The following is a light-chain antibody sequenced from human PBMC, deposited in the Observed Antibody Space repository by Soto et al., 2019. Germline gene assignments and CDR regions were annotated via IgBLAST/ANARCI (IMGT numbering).Light chain of an antibody. V-gene: IGKV1-5*03. CDR3: QQYETYSGT. J-gene: IGKJ3*01. CDR2: RAS. CDR1: QIINTW. Sequence: DIQMTQSPSSLSASVGDRVTITCRASQIINTWLAWYQQKPGKAPKLLIYRASNLLSGVPSRFSGSGSGTVFTLTISSLQPDDFSIYYCQQYETYSGTFGPGTKVDL.